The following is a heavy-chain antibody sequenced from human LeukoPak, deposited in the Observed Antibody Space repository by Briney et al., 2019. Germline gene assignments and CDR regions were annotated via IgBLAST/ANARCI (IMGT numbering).Heavy chain of an antibody. V-gene: IGHV2-70*11. Sequence: SGPALVKPTQTLTLTCTFSGFSLSTSGMCVSWIRQPPGKALEWLARIDWDDDKYYSTSLKTRLTISKDTSKNQVVLTMTSMDPVDTATYYCARIRQITLQRWYYFDYWGQGTLVTVSS. D-gene: IGHD4-23*01. CDR2: IDWDDDK. CDR1: GFSLSTSGMC. J-gene: IGHJ4*02. CDR3: ARIRQITLQRWYYFDY.